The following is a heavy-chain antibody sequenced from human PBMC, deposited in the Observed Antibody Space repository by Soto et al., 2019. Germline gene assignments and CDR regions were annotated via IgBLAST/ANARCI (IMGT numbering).Heavy chain of an antibody. Sequence: GGSLRLSCAASGFTFDDYAMHWVRQAPGKGLEWVSGISWNSGSIGYADSVKGRFTISRDNAKNSLYLQMNSLRAEDTALYYCAKDKGDCSGSYSSHFDYWGQGTLVTVSS. CDR3: AKDKGDCSGSYSSHFDY. J-gene: IGHJ4*02. CDR2: ISWNSGSI. V-gene: IGHV3-9*01. D-gene: IGHD3-10*02. CDR1: GFTFDDYA.